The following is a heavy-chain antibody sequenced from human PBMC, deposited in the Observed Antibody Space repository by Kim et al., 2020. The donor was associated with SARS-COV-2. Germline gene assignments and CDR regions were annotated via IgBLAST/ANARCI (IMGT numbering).Heavy chain of an antibody. CDR1: GGSFTDYY. CDR3: ARKVLALQLDS. CDR2: VDHSGAT. Sequence: SETLSLTCAVYGGSFTDYYWTWIRQTPRKGLEWIGEVDHSGATKTNPSLKSRVNISVDTSKNQFSLKMTPVTATDTGVYYCARKVLALQLDSWGQGTRVT. D-gene: IGHD1-1*01. J-gene: IGHJ4*02. V-gene: IGHV4-34*01.